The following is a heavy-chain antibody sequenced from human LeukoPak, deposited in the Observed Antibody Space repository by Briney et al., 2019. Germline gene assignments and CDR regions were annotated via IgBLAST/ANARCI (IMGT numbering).Heavy chain of an antibody. J-gene: IGHJ4*02. CDR3: ARDSPYCSSTSCYTE. Sequence: KPSETLSLTCTVSGGSISSYYWSWIRQPPGKGLGWIGYIYYSGSTNYNPSLKSRVTISVDTSKNQFSLKLSSVIAADTAVYYCARDSPYCSSTSCYTEWGQGTLVTVSS. CDR1: GGSISSYY. CDR2: IYYSGST. D-gene: IGHD2-2*02. V-gene: IGHV4-59*01.